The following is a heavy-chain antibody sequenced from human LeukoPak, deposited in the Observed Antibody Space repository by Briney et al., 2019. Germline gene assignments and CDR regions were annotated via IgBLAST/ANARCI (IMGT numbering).Heavy chain of an antibody. CDR3: ARVPTERYYYDSSGYYNYYYYMDV. J-gene: IGHJ6*03. D-gene: IGHD3-22*01. CDR1: GYTFTSYG. Sequence: ASVKVSCKASGYTFTSYGISWVRQAPGQGLEWMGWISAYNGNTNYAQELQGRVTMTTDTSTSTAYMELRSLRSDDTAVYYCARVPTERYYYDSSGYYNYYYYMDVWGKGTTVTVSS. CDR2: ISAYNGNT. V-gene: IGHV1-18*01.